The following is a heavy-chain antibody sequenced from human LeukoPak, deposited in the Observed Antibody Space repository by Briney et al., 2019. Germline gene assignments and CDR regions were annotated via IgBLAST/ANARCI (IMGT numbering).Heavy chain of an antibody. Sequence: GGSLRLSCAASGFIFSRYTMNWVRQAPGKGLEWVSSISSTSTYTYYADSVKGRFTSSRDNAKKSLYLQMNSLRADDTAVYYCTRDEDEELVRDYWGQGTLGTVSS. CDR2: ISSTSTYT. CDR1: GFIFSRYT. CDR3: TRDEDEELVRDY. J-gene: IGHJ4*02. V-gene: IGHV3-21*01. D-gene: IGHD6-13*01.